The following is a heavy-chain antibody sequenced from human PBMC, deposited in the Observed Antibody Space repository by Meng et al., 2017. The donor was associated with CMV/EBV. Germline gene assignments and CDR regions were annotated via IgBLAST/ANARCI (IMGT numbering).Heavy chain of an antibody. Sequence: HLHEYRRGLLNPSQSLPPPCGVLGSSISSGDYYWSWIRQPPGKGLEWIGYIYYSGTTYYNPSLESRVTISVDTSKNQFSLNLSSVTAADTAVYYCARLSGSGTTSTGYHYAFDSWGQGTLVTVSS. CDR2: IYYSGTT. CDR3: ARLSGSGTTSTGYHYAFDS. J-gene: IGHJ4*02. V-gene: IGHV4-30-4*08. D-gene: IGHD3-22*01. CDR1: GSSISSGDYY.